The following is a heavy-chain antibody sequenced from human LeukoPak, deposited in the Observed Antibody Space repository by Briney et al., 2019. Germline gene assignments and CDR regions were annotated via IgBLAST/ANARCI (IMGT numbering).Heavy chain of an antibody. Sequence: PGGSLRLSCAASGFTVTTKTMAWVRQAPGRGLEWVSAISGYGDNTYYADSVKGRFTFSRDNSKNTLYLQMSSLRAEDTAVYYCAKDSGLHWFDPWGQGILVIVSS. CDR2: ISGYGDNT. V-gene: IGHV3-23*01. CDR1: GFTVTTKT. J-gene: IGHJ5*02. D-gene: IGHD3-10*01. CDR3: AKDSGLHWFDP.